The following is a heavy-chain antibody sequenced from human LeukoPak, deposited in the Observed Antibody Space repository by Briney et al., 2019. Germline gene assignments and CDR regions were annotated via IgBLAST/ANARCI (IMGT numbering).Heavy chain of an antibody. CDR2: IIDVGGT. CDR1: GSTLTEHA. D-gene: IGHD3-10*01. V-gene: IGHV3-23*01. J-gene: IGHJ4*02. Sequence: GGSLRLSCAVSGSTLTEHAWSWVRQAPGEGLEWVSGIIDVGGTYYADSVKGRFTISRDNAKNSLYLQMNSLRAEDTALYYCAKDVGPYYYGSGSYHEFDYWGQGTLVTVSS. CDR3: AKDVGPYYYGSGSYHEFDY.